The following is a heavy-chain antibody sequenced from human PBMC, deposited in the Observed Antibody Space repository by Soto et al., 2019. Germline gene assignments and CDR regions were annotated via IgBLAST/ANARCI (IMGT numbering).Heavy chain of an antibody. CDR1: GFISNNYA. D-gene: IGHD3-16*01. CDR2: IKQDGSEK. J-gene: IGHJ4*02. Sequence: GGSLRLSCVVSGFISNNYAVHWVRQAPGKGLEWVANIKQDGSEKYYVDSVKGRFSISRDNAENSLYLQMNSLRAEDTAVYYCAKELGLDYWGQGTLVTVSS. V-gene: IGHV3-7*01. CDR3: AKELGLDY.